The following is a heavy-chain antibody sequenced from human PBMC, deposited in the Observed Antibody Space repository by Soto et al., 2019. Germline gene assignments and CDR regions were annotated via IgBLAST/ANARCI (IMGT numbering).Heavy chain of an antibody. V-gene: IGHV4-4*07. Sequence: SETLSLTGIVSGVSVRSYTWSWVRQPAKKGLEWIGRVFSSLSATSNPSLKSPVSISMXXXEXXXXLKLXSXXAAXAGVYFCARDGMTTGDTWGPGTLVTVSS. CDR1: GVSVRSYT. CDR3: ARDGMTTGDT. J-gene: IGHJ4*02. CDR2: VFSSLSA. D-gene: IGHD2-21*02.